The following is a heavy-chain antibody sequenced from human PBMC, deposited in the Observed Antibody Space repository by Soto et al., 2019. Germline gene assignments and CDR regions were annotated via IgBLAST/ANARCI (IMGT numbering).Heavy chain of an antibody. D-gene: IGHD3-16*02. V-gene: IGHV4-34*01. Sequence: SETLSLTCAVYGGSFSGYYWSWIRQPPGKGLEWIGEINHSGSTNYNPSLKSRVTISVDTSKNQFSLKLSSVTAADTAVYYCARASLGRSRRIFDPWGQGTLVTVSS. CDR3: ARASLGRSRRIFDP. CDR2: INHSGST. CDR1: GGSFSGYY. J-gene: IGHJ5*02.